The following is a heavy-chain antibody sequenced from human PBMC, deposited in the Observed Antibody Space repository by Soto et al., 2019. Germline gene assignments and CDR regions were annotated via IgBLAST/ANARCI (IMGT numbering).Heavy chain of an antibody. Sequence: VASVKVSCKVSGYTLTELSMHWVRQAPGKGLEWMGGFDPEDGETIYAQKFQGRVTMTEDTSTDTAYMELSSLRSEDTAAYYCATDEHRTGFDPWGQGTLVTVSS. V-gene: IGHV1-24*01. CDR3: ATDEHRTGFDP. J-gene: IGHJ5*02. CDR1: GYTLTELS. CDR2: FDPEDGET.